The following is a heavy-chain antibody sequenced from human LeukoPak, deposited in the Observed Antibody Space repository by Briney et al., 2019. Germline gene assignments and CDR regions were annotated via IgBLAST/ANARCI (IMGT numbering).Heavy chain of an antibody. Sequence: ASVKVSCKASGYTFTGYYMHWVRQAPGQGLEWMGWINPNSGGTNYAQKFQGWVTMTRDTSISTAYMELSRLRSDDTAVYYCARDTAMAYYEESYFDPWGQGTLVTVSS. D-gene: IGHD5-18*01. CDR1: GYTFTGYY. CDR3: ARDTAMAYYEESYFDP. J-gene: IGHJ5*02. V-gene: IGHV1-2*04. CDR2: INPNSGGT.